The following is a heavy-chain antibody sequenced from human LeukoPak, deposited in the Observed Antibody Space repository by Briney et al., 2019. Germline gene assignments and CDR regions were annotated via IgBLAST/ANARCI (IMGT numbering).Heavy chain of an antibody. D-gene: IGHD2-15*01. CDR3: ARWAVVTANYFDY. V-gene: IGHV4-61*02. CDR2: INSNGNT. J-gene: IGHJ4*02. Sequence: PSQTLSLTCTVYGGSISGGSYYWTWVRQPAGKGLEWIGRINSNGNTDYNPSLMSRVIISVDTSKNQFSLKLSSVTAADTAVYYCARWAVVTANYFDYWGQGTLVTVSS. CDR1: GGSISGGSYY.